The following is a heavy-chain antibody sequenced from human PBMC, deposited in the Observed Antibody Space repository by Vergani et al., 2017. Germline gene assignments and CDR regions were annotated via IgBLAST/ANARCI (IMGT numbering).Heavy chain of an antibody. CDR2: ISGSGGST. D-gene: IGHD2-2*01. J-gene: IGHJ6*03. Sequence: EVQLLESGGGLVQPGGSLRLSCAASGFTFSSYAMSWVRQAPGKGLEWVSAISGSGGSTYYADSVKGRFTISRDNSKNTLYLQMNSLRAEDTAVYYCARHPLGYCSSTSCYDHYYYYMDFWGKGTTVTVSS. CDR1: GFTFSSYA. V-gene: IGHV3-23*01. CDR3: ARHPLGYCSSTSCYDHYYYYMDF.